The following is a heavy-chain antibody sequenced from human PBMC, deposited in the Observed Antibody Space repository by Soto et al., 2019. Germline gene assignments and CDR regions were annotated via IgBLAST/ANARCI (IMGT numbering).Heavy chain of an antibody. V-gene: IGHV1-69*02. D-gene: IGHD6-13*01. Sequence: QVQLVQSGAEVKKPGSSVKVSCKASGGTFSSYTISWVRQAPGQGLEWMGSIIPILGIANYAQKFQGRVTITADKSTSTAYMELSSLRSEDTAVYYCARIAAASSYYYYYGMDVWGQGTTVTVSS. CDR1: GGTFSSYT. J-gene: IGHJ6*02. CDR3: ARIAAASSYYYYYGMDV. CDR2: IIPILGIA.